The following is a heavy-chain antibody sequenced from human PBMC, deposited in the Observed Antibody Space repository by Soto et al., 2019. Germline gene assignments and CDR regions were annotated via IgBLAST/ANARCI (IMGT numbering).Heavy chain of an antibody. CDR3: ARDRVAALGYYYYYGMDV. V-gene: IGHV1-2*02. CDR2: INPNSGGT. D-gene: IGHD6-13*01. J-gene: IGHJ6*02. CDR1: GYTFTGYY. Sequence: ASVKVSCKASGYTFTGYYMHWVRQAPGQGLEWMGWINPNSGGTNYAQKFQGRVTMTRDTSTSTAYMELSRLGSDDTAVYYCARDRVAALGYYYYYGMDVWGQGTTVTVSS.